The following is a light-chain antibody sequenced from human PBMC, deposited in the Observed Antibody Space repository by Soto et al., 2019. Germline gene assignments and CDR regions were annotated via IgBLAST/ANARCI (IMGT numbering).Light chain of an antibody. CDR1: SSNIGAGYG. CDR3: QSYDSSLSAPYV. CDR2: GNS. J-gene: IGLJ1*01. V-gene: IGLV1-40*01. Sequence: QSVLTQPPSVSXAPGQRVTISCTGSSSNIGAGYGVHWYQQLPGTAPKLLIYGNSNRPSGVPDRFSGSKSGTSASLAITGLQAEDEADYYCQSYDSSLSAPYVFGTGTKATVL.